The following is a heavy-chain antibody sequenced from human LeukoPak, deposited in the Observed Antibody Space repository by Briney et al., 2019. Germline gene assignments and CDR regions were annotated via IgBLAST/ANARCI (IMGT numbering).Heavy chain of an antibody. V-gene: IGHV3-30-3*01. CDR3: ARDPGTTQEDAFDI. J-gene: IGHJ3*02. Sequence: GGSLRLSCAASGFTFSSYAMHWVRQAPGRALEWVAVISYDGSNKYYADSVKGRFTISRDNSKNTLYLQMNSLRAEDTAVYYCARDPGTTQEDAFDIWGQGTMVTVSS. CDR1: GFTFSSYA. D-gene: IGHD1-1*01. CDR2: ISYDGSNK.